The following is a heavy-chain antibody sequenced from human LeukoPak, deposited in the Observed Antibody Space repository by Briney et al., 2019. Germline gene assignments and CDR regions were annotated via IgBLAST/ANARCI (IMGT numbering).Heavy chain of an antibody. CDR1: GFTFSSYA. CDR2: ISYDGSNK. CDR3: ARDILDYDILTGYPHVGNFDY. V-gene: IGHV3-30*04. Sequence: GGSLRLSCAASGFTFSSYAMHWVRQAPGMGLEWVAVISYDGSNKYYADSVKGRFTISRDNSKNTLYLQMNSLRAEDTAVYYCARDILDYDILTGYPHVGNFDYWGQGTLVTVSS. D-gene: IGHD3-9*01. J-gene: IGHJ4*02.